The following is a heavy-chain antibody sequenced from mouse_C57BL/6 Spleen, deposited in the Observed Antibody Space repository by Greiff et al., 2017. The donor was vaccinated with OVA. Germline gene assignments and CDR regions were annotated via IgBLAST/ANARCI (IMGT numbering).Heavy chain of an antibody. Sequence: VQGVESGAELAKPGASVKLSCKASGYTFTSYWMHWVKQRPGQGLEWIGYINPSSGYTKYNQKFKDKATLTADKSSSTAYMQLSSLTSEDSAVYYCARNLDENAMDYWGQGTSVTVSS. J-gene: IGHJ4*01. V-gene: IGHV1-7*01. CDR1: GYTFTSYW. CDR3: ARNLDENAMDY. CDR2: INPSSGYT.